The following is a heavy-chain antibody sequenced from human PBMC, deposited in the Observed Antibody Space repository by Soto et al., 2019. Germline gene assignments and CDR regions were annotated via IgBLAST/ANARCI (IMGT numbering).Heavy chain of an antibody. CDR1: GFTFSSYY. Sequence: GGSLRLSCAASGFTFSSYYMHWVRQAPGKGLVWVAVIWYDGTNKDYADSVKGRFTISRDNAKNMVYVQMNSLRAEDTAVYYCASGSIDYSSSWYDYWGQGTLVTVSS. V-gene: IGHV3-33*01. D-gene: IGHD6-13*01. CDR2: IWYDGTNK. J-gene: IGHJ4*02. CDR3: ASGSIDYSSSWYDY.